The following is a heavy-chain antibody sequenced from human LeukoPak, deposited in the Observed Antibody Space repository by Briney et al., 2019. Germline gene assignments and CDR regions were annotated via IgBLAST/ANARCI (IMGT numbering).Heavy chain of an antibody. D-gene: IGHD3-22*01. V-gene: IGHV4-59*08. CDR2: IYYSGST. Sequence: SETLSLTCTVSGGSINSYYWSWIRQSPGKGLEWIGYIYYSGSTNYNPSLKSRVTISVDTSKNQFSLKVSSVTAADTAVYYCTSRGWIVGLVDYWGQGTLVTVSS. J-gene: IGHJ4*02. CDR3: TSRGWIVGLVDY. CDR1: GGSINSYY.